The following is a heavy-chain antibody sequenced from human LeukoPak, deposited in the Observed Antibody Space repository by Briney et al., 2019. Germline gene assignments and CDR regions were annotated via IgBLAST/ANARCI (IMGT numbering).Heavy chain of an antibody. CDR1: GGSFSGYY. V-gene: IGHV4-34*01. CDR3: ARDLVVVAATPYYYYGMDV. D-gene: IGHD2-15*01. J-gene: IGHJ6*02. CDR2: INHSGST. Sequence: PSETLSLTCAVYGGSFSGYYWSWIRQPPGKGLEWIGEINHSGSTNYNPSLKSRVTISVDTSKNQFSLKLSSATAADTAVYYCARDLVVVAATPYYYYGMDVWGQGTTVTVSS.